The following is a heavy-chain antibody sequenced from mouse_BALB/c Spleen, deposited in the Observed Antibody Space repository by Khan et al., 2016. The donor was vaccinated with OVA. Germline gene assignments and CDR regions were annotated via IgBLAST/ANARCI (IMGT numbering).Heavy chain of an antibody. D-gene: IGHD1-2*01. Sequence: EVQLVESGPGLVKPSQSLSLTCTVTGYSITSGYGWNWIRQFPGNKLEWMGYISYSGSTNYNPSLKSRISITRDTYKNQFFLQLNSVTTKDTATYYCARTARKKYWGQGTTLTVSS. J-gene: IGHJ2*01. CDR2: ISYSGST. CDR3: ARTARKKY. V-gene: IGHV3-2*02. CDR1: GYSITSGYG.